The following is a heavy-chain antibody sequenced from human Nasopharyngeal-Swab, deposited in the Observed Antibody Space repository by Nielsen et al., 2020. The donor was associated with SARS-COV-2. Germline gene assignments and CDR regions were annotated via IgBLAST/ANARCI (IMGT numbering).Heavy chain of an antibody. Sequence: SETLSLTCSVSGDSTNSYYCHWIRQAPGKGLEWIGEVDHSGNTNYNPSLKSRVIISADTSRSQFSLKLTSVTAADTAVYYCARRNWGLRYWGQGTLVTVSS. J-gene: IGHJ4*02. CDR1: GDSTNSYY. D-gene: IGHD3-16*01. V-gene: IGHV4-34*01. CDR2: VDHSGNT. CDR3: ARRNWGLRY.